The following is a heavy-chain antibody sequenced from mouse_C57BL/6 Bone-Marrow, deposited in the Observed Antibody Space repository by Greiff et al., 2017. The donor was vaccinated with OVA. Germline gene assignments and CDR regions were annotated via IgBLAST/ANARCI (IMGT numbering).Heavy chain of an antibody. V-gene: IGHV5-4*01. CDR3: ARDPDGYYYWYFDV. CDR2: ISDGGSYT. Sequence: EVQLVESGGGLVKPGGSLKLSCAASGFTFSSYAMSWVHQTPEKRLEWVATISDGGSYTYYPDNVKGRFTISRDNAKNNLYLQMSHLKSEDTAMYYCARDPDGYYYWYFDVWGTGTTVTVSS. CDR1: GFTFSSYA. D-gene: IGHD2-3*01. J-gene: IGHJ1*03.